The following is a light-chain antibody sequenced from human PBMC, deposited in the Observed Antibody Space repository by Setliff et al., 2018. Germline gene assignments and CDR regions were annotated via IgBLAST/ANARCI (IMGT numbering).Light chain of an antibody. J-gene: IGLJ1*01. Sequence: QSALTQPASVSGSPGQSITISCSGTSSDVGSYDLVSWYQQHPGKAPKLIIYAVSDRPSGVSNRFSGSKSGNTASLTISGLQAEDEADYFCSSYKNTNKNVFGTGTKVTV. CDR2: AVS. CDR3: SSYKNTNKNV. CDR1: SSDVGSYDL. V-gene: IGLV2-14*03.